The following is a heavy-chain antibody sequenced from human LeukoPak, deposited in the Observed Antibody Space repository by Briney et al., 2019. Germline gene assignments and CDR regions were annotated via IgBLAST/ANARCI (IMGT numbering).Heavy chain of an antibody. D-gene: IGHD3-10*01. Sequence: GRSLRLSCAASGFTFDDYAMHWVRHAPGKGLEWVSGISWNSGSIVYADSVKGRFTISRDNAKNSLYLQMNSLRAEDTALYYCAKDVGSGSYDYFDYWGQGTLVTVSS. CDR2: ISWNSGSI. CDR3: AKDVGSGSYDYFDY. J-gene: IGHJ4*02. V-gene: IGHV3-9*01. CDR1: GFTFDDYA.